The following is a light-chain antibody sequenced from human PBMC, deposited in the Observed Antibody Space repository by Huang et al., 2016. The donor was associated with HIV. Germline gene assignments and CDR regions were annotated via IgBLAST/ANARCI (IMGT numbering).Light chain of an antibody. V-gene: IGKV3D-20*02. CDR2: DTS. Sequence: IPPYEPSQHVVGNYLAWYQQQPGQAPKLLIYDTSSRATGTPVRVSGSGSGTDFTLTISSLESEDFAVYYCQQLSSGVTFGGGTKV. CDR1: QHVVGNY. J-gene: IGKJ4*01. CDR3: QQLSSGVT.